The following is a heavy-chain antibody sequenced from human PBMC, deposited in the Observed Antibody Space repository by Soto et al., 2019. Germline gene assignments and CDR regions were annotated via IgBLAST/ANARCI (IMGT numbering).Heavy chain of an antibody. D-gene: IGHD3-3*01. CDR1: GGSISNFY. Sequence: SETLSLTCTVSGGSISNFYWSWIRQPPGKGLEWIGYVYYSGSTNYNPSLKSRVTISVDTSKNQFSLKLSSVTAADTAVYYCARVRNPYYDFWSGYYSGHYYYYYGMDVWGQGTTVTVSS. CDR2: VYYSGST. J-gene: IGHJ6*02. V-gene: IGHV4-59*01. CDR3: ARVRNPYYDFWSGYYSGHYYYYYGMDV.